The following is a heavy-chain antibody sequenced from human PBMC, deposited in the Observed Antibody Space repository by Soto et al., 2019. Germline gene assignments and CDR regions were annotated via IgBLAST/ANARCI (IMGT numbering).Heavy chain of an antibody. V-gene: IGHV4-34*01. CDR1: GGPFSGYY. CDR3: ARGGGSGYYDY. D-gene: IGHD3-3*01. CDR2: INHSGST. J-gene: IGHJ4*02. Sequence: SETLSLTCAVYGGPFSGYYWSWIRQPPGKGLEWIGEINHSGSTNYNPSLKSRVTISVDTSKNQFSLKLSSVTAADTAVYYCARGGGSGYYDYWGQGTLVTVSS.